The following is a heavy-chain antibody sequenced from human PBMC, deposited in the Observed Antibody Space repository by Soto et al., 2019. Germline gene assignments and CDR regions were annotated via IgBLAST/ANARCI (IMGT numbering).Heavy chain of an antibody. CDR2: ISSSSSTI. Sequence: SLRLSCAASGFPFSSYSMNWVRQAPGKGLEWVSYISSSSSTIYYADSVKGRFTISRDNAKNSLYLQMNSLRDEDTAVYYCARDTQDDFWSGYYRDYWGQGTLVTVSS. D-gene: IGHD3-3*01. CDR1: GFPFSSYS. CDR3: ARDTQDDFWSGYYRDY. J-gene: IGHJ4*02. V-gene: IGHV3-48*02.